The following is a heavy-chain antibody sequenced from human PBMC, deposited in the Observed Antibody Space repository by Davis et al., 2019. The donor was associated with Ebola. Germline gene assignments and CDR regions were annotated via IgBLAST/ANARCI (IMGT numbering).Heavy chain of an antibody. J-gene: IGHJ4*02. V-gene: IGHV3-23*01. CDR2: LGLSADT. D-gene: IGHD1-26*01. Sequence: GESLKISCAASGFTFSSYWMSWVRRAPGKGLEWVSTLGLSADTYYADSVKGRFTISRDNSKNTLHLQMNSLRVEDTAVYYCATLPGYYWGQGTLVTVSS. CDR1: GFTFSSYW. CDR3: ATLPGYY.